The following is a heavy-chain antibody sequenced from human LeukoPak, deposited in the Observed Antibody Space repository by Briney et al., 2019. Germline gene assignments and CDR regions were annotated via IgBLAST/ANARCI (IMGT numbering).Heavy chain of an antibody. D-gene: IGHD2-8*01. CDR3: AKDRYCTSSSCPIDY. Sequence: GGSLRLSCVGSGFNFDEYAMHWVRQPPGKGLEWVSSISSNSDDIGYADSVKGRFTISRDSAKKSLYLHMNSLRVEDTALYYYAKDRYCTSSSCPIDYWGQGTLVTVSS. V-gene: IGHV3-9*01. CDR2: ISSNSDDI. CDR1: GFNFDEYA. J-gene: IGHJ4*02.